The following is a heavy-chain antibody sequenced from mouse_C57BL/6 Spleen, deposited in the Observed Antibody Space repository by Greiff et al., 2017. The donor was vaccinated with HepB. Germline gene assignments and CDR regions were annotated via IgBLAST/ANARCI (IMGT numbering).Heavy chain of an antibody. CDR1: GYSITSGYD. CDR2: ISYSGST. CDR3: ARGSTWFAY. V-gene: IGHV3-1*01. D-gene: IGHD1-1*01. J-gene: IGHJ3*01. Sequence: DVQLQESGPGMVKPSQSLSLTCTVTGYSITSGYDWHWIRHFPGNKLEWMGYISYSGSTNYNPSLKSRISITHDTSKNHFFLKLNSVTTEDTATYYCARGSTWFAYWGQGTLVTVSA.